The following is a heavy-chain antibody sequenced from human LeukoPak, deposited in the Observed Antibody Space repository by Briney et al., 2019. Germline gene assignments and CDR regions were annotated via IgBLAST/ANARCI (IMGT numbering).Heavy chain of an antibody. V-gene: IGHV4-31*03. CDR2: IYYSGST. D-gene: IGHD2-2*01. Sequence: SQNLSLTCTVSGGSISSGGYYWSSLRQHPGKGLEWIGYIYYSGSTYYNPSLKSRVTISVDTSKNQFSLKLSSVTAADTAVYYCARAGSSTSWVWFDPWGQGTLVTVSS. CDR3: ARAGSSTSWVWFDP. J-gene: IGHJ5*02. CDR1: GGSISSGGYY.